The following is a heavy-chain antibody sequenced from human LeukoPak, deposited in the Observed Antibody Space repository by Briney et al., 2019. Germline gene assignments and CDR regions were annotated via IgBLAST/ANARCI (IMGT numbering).Heavy chain of an antibody. V-gene: IGHV4-34*01. J-gene: IGHJ4*02. CDR3: ARTSPYHRRYCSSTSCPQPFDY. D-gene: IGHD2-2*01. Sequence: PSETLSLTCAVYGGSFSGYYWSWIRQPPGKGLEWIGEINHSGSTNYNPSLKSRVTISVDTSKNQFSLKLSSVTAADTAVYYCARTSPYHRRYCSSTSCPQPFDYWGQGTLVTVSP. CDR2: INHSGST. CDR1: GGSFSGYY.